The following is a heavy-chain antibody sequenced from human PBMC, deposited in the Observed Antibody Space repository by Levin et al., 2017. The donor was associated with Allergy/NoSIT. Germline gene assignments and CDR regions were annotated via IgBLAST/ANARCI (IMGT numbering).Heavy chain of an antibody. D-gene: IGHD3-3*01. V-gene: IGHV3-30*18. CDR3: VKDRAPTFVRKYARTAPKPIPKSTYVFDF. J-gene: IGHJ4*02. CDR1: EFSFEYYT. CDR2: ISYDGTRR. Sequence: RPGGSLRLSCEGSEFSFEYYTLYWVRQAPGKGLEWLATISYDGTRRDYADSVKGRFSISRDNSRDTLFAQLNSLREDDTAVYFCVKDRAPTFVRKYARTAPKPIPKSTYVFDFWGQGMLVTVSS.